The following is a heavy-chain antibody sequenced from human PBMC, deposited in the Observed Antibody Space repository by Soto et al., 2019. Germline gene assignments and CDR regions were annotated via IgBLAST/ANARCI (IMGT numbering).Heavy chain of an antibody. D-gene: IGHD5-12*01. V-gene: IGHV1-8*01. Sequence: QVQLVQSGAEVKKPGASVKVSCKASGYTFADYDINWVRQAPGQGPEWKGWMNPNSGDGGCEQKFQGRVTMTRNTSISTAYMELSSLRSEDTAVYYCVRNRYSSHDYRVYVYSWGQGTLLTVSS. J-gene: IGHJ4*02. CDR2: MNPNSGDG. CDR1: GYTFADYD. CDR3: VRNRYSSHDYRVYVYS.